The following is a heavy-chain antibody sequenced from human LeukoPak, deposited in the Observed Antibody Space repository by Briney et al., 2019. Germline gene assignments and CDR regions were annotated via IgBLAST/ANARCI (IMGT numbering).Heavy chain of an antibody. CDR1: GFTFSKYW. Sequence: GGSLRLSCAASGFTFSKYWMSWVRQAPGKGLEWVATMKQDGSEKYYVDSVKGRFTISRDNAENSLYLQMDSLRVEDTAVYYCARDYYDSSGFLVSANWGQGTLVTVSS. V-gene: IGHV3-7*01. D-gene: IGHD3-22*01. CDR2: MKQDGSEK. CDR3: ARDYYDSSGFLVSAN. J-gene: IGHJ4*02.